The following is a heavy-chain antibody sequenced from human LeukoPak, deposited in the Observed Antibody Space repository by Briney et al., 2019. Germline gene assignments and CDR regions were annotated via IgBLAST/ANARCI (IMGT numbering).Heavy chain of an antibody. CDR1: GGSISSYY. CDR3: ARGLRYGVDY. Sequence: SETLSLTCTVSGGSISSYYWSWIRQPPGKGLEWIGYIYYSGSTNYNPSLKSRVTISVDTSKNRFSLKLSSVTAADTAVYYCARGLRYGVDYWGQGTLVTVSS. V-gene: IGHV4-59*08. CDR2: IYYSGST. D-gene: IGHD3-9*01. J-gene: IGHJ4*02.